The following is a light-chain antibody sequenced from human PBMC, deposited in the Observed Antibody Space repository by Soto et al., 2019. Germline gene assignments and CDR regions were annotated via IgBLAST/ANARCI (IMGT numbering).Light chain of an antibody. CDR2: AAS. CDR3: QQANSFPQT. CDR1: QGISSW. Sequence: MQMNPSPSSVSASVGYRFTNNCGASQGISSWLAWYQQKPGKAPKLLIYAASSLQSGVPSRFSGSGSGTDFTLTISSLQPEDFATYYCQQANSFPQTFGQGTKVDIK. J-gene: IGKJ1*01. V-gene: IGKV1-12*01.